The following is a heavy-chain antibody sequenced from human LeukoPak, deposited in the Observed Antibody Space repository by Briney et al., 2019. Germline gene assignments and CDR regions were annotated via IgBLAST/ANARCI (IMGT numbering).Heavy chain of an antibody. V-gene: IGHV3-30*03. D-gene: IGHD3-22*01. Sequence: GGSLRLSCAASGFTFSSYGMHWVRQAPGKGLEWVAVISYDGSNKYYADSVKGRFTISRDNSKNTLYLQMNSLRAEDTAVYYCARGGGSGYYYGDYWGQGTLVTVSS. CDR3: ARGGGSGYYYGDY. CDR1: GFTFSSYG. CDR2: ISYDGSNK. J-gene: IGHJ4*02.